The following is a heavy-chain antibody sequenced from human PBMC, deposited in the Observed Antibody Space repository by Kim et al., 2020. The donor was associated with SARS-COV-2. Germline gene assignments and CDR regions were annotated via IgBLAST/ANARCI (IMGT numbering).Heavy chain of an antibody. D-gene: IGHD3-10*01. V-gene: IGHV3-30*04. J-gene: IGHJ4*02. CDR2: ISYDGSNK. CDR1: GFTFSSYA. Sequence: GGSLRLSCAASGFTFSSYAMHWVRQAPGKGLEWVAVISYDGSNKYYADSVKGRFTISRDNSKNTLYLQMNSLRAEDTAVYYCARGPPVLLWFGEFSDYWGQGTLVTVSS. CDR3: ARGPPVLLWFGEFSDY.